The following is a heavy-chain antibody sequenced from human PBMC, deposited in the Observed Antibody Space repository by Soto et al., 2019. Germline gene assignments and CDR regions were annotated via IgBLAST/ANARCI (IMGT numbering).Heavy chain of an antibody. CDR1: GYTFTSYG. J-gene: IGHJ6*02. V-gene: IGHV1-18*01. Sequence: ASAKVSCKASGYTFTSYGISWVRQAPGQGLEWMGWISAYNGNTNYAQKLQGRVTMTTDTSTSTAYMELRSLRSDDTAVYYCARGENKLGRYSYGMDVLGLGTTVTVS. CDR2: ISAYNGNT. D-gene: IGHD1-26*01. CDR3: ARGENKLGRYSYGMDV.